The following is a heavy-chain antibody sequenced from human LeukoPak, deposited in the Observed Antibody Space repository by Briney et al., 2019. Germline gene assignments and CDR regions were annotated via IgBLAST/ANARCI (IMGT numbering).Heavy chain of an antibody. J-gene: IGHJ5*02. CDR1: GFTFSSYW. Sequence: PGGSLRLSCAASGFTFSSYWMSWVRQAPGKGLEWVANIKQDGSEKYYVDSVKGRFTISRDNAKNSLYLQMNSLRAEDTAVYYCSRDLIRLAVAGHNWFDPWGQGILVTVSS. CDR2: IKQDGSEK. CDR3: SRDLIRLAVAGHNWFDP. V-gene: IGHV3-7*01. D-gene: IGHD6-19*01.